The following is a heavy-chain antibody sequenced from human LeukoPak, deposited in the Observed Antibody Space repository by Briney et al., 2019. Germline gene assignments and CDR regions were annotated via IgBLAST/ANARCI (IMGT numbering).Heavy chain of an antibody. D-gene: IGHD6-19*01. V-gene: IGHV4-4*07. CDR2: MYDNGST. J-gene: IGHJ6*02. CDR3: ARDSSGWYGLDV. CDR1: GDSITLFY. Sequence: SETLSLTCTVSGDSITLFYWSWIRQPAGEGLEWIGRMYDNGSTNYNPSLKGRVTMSADTSKNHFSLKLSSVTAADTAVYYCARDSSGWYGLDVWGQGTTVTVSS.